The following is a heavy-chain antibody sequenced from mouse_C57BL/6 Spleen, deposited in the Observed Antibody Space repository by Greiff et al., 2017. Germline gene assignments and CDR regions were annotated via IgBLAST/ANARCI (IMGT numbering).Heavy chain of an antibody. CDR3: ARENYYAMDD. CDR1: GFTFSSYA. V-gene: IGHV5-4*01. CDR2: ISDGGSYT. Sequence: EVMLMESGGGLVKPGGSLKLSCAASGFTFSSYAMSWVRQTPEKRLEWVATISDGGSYTYYPDNVKGRFTISRDNAKNNLYLQMSHLKSEDTAMYYCARENYYAMDDWGQGTSVTVSS. J-gene: IGHJ4*01.